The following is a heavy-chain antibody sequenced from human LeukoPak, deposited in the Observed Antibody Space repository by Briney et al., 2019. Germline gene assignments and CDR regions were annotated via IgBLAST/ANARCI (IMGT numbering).Heavy chain of an antibody. Sequence: GASLQISSQASGCVFIHYWIGWVRQMPAKGLESVGIIYPADSDTTYSPSFQGQVTISTDQSISTVYLQWSRLKASDTAMYYWARDPTVSNFHDAFDIWGQGTMVTVSS. V-gene: IGHV5-51*01. CDR3: ARDPTVSNFHDAFDI. CDR1: GCVFIHYW. J-gene: IGHJ3*02. CDR2: IYPADSDT. D-gene: IGHD4-17*01.